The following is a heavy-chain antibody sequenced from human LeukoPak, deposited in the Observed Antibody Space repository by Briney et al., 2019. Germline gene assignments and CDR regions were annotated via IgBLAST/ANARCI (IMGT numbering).Heavy chain of an antibody. CDR2: INPNSGGT. CDR3: ERDIAAAVPSNRNYYYYGMDV. CDR1: GYTFTGYY. Sequence: GSVKVTCKASGYTFTGYYMHWVRQAPGQGLEWMGWINPNSGGTNYAQTFQGRFTMTRDTSISTAYMELSRLRSDDTAVYYCERDIAAAVPSNRNYYYYGMDVWGQGTTVTVSS. D-gene: IGHD6-13*01. V-gene: IGHV1-2*02. J-gene: IGHJ6*02.